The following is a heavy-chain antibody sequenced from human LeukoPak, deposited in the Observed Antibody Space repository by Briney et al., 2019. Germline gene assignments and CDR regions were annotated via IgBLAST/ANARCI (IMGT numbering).Heavy chain of an antibody. Sequence: PSETLSLNCSVSGDSIRGYYWNWIRQAAGKGLEWIGRIYTSGSTDYKPSLKSRVTMSVDASKKWFSLKMTSLTAADTAVYYCARGVTSVQSFWYFDLWGRGTLVTVSS. V-gene: IGHV4-4*07. CDR2: IYTSGST. CDR3: ARGVTSVQSFWYFDL. D-gene: IGHD4-11*01. J-gene: IGHJ2*01. CDR1: GDSIRGYY.